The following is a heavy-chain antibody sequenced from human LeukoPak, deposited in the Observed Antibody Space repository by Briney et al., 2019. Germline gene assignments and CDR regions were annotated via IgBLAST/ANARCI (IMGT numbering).Heavy chain of an antibody. D-gene: IGHD1-26*01. CDR2: IYTSGST. CDR3: ARDGLLSGSFPLDY. V-gene: IGHV4-61*02. J-gene: IGHJ4*02. CDR1: GGSISSGSYY. Sequence: SQTLSLTCTVSGGSISSGSYYWSWIRQPAGKGLEWIGRIYTSGSTNYNPSLKSRVTISVDTSKNQFSLKLSSVTAADTAVYYCARDGLLSGSFPLDYWGQGTLVTVSS.